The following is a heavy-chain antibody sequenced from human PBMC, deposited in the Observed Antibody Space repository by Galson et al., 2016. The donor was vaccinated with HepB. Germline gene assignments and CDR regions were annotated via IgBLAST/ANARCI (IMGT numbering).Heavy chain of an antibody. CDR3: ARSFTGSYDFWGASYKFYAMYV. CDR1: GYTFDSYW. J-gene: IGHJ6*02. CDR2: IYPGDFDT. V-gene: IGHV5-51*01. D-gene: IGHD3-3*01. Sequence: QSGAEVKKPGGSLKISCRGSGYTFDSYWIGWVRQMPGKGLEWMGIIYPGDFDTRYSPSFQGQVTISVDKSISTAYLQWSGLTASDTAMYYCARSFTGSYDFWGASYKFYAMYVWGQGTTVTVS.